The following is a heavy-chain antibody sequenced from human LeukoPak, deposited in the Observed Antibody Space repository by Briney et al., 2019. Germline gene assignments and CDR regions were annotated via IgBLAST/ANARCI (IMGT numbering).Heavy chain of an antibody. Sequence: GGSLRLSCAASGFTFSNYWMHWVRQAPGKGLVWVSRINSDGSDTSYADSVKGRFTISRDNAKNTLYLQMHSLRAEDTAVYYARIAAAEGMDVWGQGTTVTVSS. D-gene: IGHD6-13*01. CDR3: RIAAAEGMDV. J-gene: IGHJ6*02. CDR1: GFTFSNYW. V-gene: IGHV3-74*01. CDR2: INSDGSDT.